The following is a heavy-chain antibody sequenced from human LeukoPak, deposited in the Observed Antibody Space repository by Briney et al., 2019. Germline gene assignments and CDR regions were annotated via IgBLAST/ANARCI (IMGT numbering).Heavy chain of an antibody. J-gene: IGHJ4*02. D-gene: IGHD3-9*01. CDR1: GFTVSSNY. CDR2: IYSGGST. CDR3: ARDQPIYDILTGYYTPFDY. V-gene: IGHV3-66*01. Sequence: GSLRLSCAASGFTVSSNYMSWVRQAPGKGLEWVSVIYSGGSTYYADSVKGRFTISRDNSKNTLYLQMNSLRAEDTAVYYCARDQPIYDILTGYYTPFDYWGQGTLVTVSS.